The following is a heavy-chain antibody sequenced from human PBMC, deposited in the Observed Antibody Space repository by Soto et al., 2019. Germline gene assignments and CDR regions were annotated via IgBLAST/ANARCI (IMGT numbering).Heavy chain of an antibody. D-gene: IGHD3-3*01. J-gene: IGHJ4*02. V-gene: IGHV3-33*01. CDR2: IWYDGSNK. Sequence: GGSLRLSCAASGFTFSSYGMHWVRQAPGNGLEWVAVIWYDGSNKYYADSVKGRFTISRDNSKNTLYLQMNSLRAEDTAVYYCARERSTIFGVVWSHFDYWGQGTLVTVSS. CDR3: ARERSTIFGVVWSHFDY. CDR1: GFTFSSYG.